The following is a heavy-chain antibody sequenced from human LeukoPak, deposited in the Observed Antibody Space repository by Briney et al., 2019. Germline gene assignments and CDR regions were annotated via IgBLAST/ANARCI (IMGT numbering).Heavy chain of an antibody. D-gene: IGHD4-23*01. CDR3: TTGVGTSDY. J-gene: IGHJ4*02. CDR2: IKSKPDGGTT. V-gene: IGHV3-15*01. CDR1: GFTFSNAW. Sequence: RTGGSLRLSCAASGFTFSNAWMSWVRQAPGKGLEWVGRIKSKPDGGTTDYAAPVKGRFTFSRDDSKNTLYLQMNSLKTEDTAVYYCTTGVGTSDYWGQGTLVTVSS.